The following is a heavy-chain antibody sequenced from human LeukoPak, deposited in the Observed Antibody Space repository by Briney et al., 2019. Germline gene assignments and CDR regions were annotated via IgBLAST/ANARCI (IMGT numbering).Heavy chain of an antibody. D-gene: IGHD6-19*01. J-gene: IGHJ4*02. CDR2: ISNSGGST. V-gene: IGHV3-23*01. CDR3: AKDRGSGWSYSPGADY. Sequence: ASETLSLTCAVSGGSISSGGYSWSWVRQAPGKGLEWVSSISNSGGSTYYVDSVKGRFTISRDNSRNTLYLQMNNLRAEDTAVYYCAKDRGSGWSYSPGADYWGQGTLVTVSS. CDR1: GGSISSGGYS.